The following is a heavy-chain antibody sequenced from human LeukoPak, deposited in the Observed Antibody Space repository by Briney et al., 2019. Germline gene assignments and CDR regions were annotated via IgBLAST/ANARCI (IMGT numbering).Heavy chain of an antibody. CDR2: IYVSGTT. J-gene: IGHJ1*01. CDR3: ARGGPDLAREYFQY. D-gene: IGHD5-12*01. CDR1: GASISGYY. Sequence: PSETLSLTCTVSGASISGYYWSWIRQSAGEGLEWIGRIYVSGTTYYNPSLKSRLTMLIDASRNQFSLNRRSVTAADTAVYYCARGGPDLAREYFQYWGQGTLVSVS. V-gene: IGHV4-4*07.